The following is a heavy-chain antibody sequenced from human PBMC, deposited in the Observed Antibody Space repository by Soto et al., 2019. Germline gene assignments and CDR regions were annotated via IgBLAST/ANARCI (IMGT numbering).Heavy chain of an antibody. CDR3: AREGALLNWFDP. CDR2: ISSSSSTI. CDR1: GFPFRSYS. D-gene: IGHD2-21*01. Sequence: GSLILSCAASGFPFRSYSRNWVRQAPGKGLEWVSYISSSSSTIYYADSVKGRFTISRDNAKNSLYLQMNSLRAEDTAVYYCAREGALLNWFDPWGQGTLVTVSS. J-gene: IGHJ5*02. V-gene: IGHV3-48*01.